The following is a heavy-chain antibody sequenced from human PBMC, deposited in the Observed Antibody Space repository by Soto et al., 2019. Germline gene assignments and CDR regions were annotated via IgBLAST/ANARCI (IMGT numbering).Heavy chain of an antibody. J-gene: IGHJ4*02. V-gene: IGHV2-5*01. CDR2: IYWNDDK. D-gene: IGHD2-21*01. CDR1: WLSLSTSGVG. CDR3: AHRPHSVFDY. Sequence: ARVNPTETITLTCTFSWLSLSTSGVGVGWIRQPPGKALEWLALIYWNDDKRYSPSLKSRLTITKDTSKNQVVLTMTNMDPVDTATYYCAHRPHSVFDYWGQGTLVTVSS.